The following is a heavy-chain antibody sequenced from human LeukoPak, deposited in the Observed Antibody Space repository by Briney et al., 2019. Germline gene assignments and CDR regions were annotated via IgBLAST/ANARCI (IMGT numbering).Heavy chain of an antibody. CDR1: GYTFTGYY. V-gene: IGHV1-2*02. J-gene: IGHJ2*01. CDR2: INPNSGGT. D-gene: IGHD3-22*01. CDR3: ARAGRRPSYYYDSSGQGWYFDL. Sequence: ASVKVSCKASGYTFTGYYMHWVRQAPGQGLEWMGWINPNSGGTNYAQKFQGRVTMTRDTSISTAYMELSRLRSDDTAVYYCARAGRRPSYYYDSSGQGWYFDLWGRGTLVTVSS.